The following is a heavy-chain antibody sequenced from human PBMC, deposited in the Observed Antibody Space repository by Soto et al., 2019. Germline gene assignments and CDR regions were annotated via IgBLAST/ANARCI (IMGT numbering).Heavy chain of an antibody. CDR3: ARQVGGWAPWYFDY. V-gene: IGHV4-59*08. CDR2: IYYSGST. CDR1: GGSISSYY. D-gene: IGHD6-19*01. J-gene: IGHJ4*02. Sequence: SETLSLTCTVSGGSISSYYWSWIRQPPGKGLEWVGYIYYSGSTNYNPSLNSRVTISVDTSKNQFSLKLSSVTAADTAVYYCARQVGGWAPWYFDYWGQGTLVTSPQ.